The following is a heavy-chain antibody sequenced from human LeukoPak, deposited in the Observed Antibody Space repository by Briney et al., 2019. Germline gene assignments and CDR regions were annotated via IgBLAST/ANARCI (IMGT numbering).Heavy chain of an antibody. Sequence: GGSLRLSCVGSGLSLSNAWMSWVRQAPGKGLEWAAFIHYDGSSVHYADSVKGRFTISRDNSKNTLYLQMNSLRAEDTAVYYCVRGLISAAGTFDYWGQGTLVTVSS. CDR2: IHYDGSSV. CDR1: GLSLSNAW. D-gene: IGHD6-13*01. J-gene: IGHJ4*02. CDR3: VRGLISAAGTFDY. V-gene: IGHV3-30*02.